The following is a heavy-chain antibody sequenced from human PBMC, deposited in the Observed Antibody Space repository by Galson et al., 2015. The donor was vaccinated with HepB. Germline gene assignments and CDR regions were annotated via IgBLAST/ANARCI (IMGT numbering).Heavy chain of an antibody. CDR3: ARESRGTSFSFDY. J-gene: IGHJ4*02. V-gene: IGHV3-11*01. Sequence: SLRLSCAVSGFTFSDYYMSWIRQAPGKGLEWLSYITNSGRSTSYADSVKGRFTISRDNAKNSLYLEMNSLRAEDTAVYYCARESRGTSFSFDYWGQGTLVTVSS. CDR1: GFTFSDYY. CDR2: ITNSGRST. D-gene: IGHD1-14*01.